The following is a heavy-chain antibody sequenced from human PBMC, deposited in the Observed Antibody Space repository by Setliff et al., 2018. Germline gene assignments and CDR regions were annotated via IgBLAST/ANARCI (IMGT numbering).Heavy chain of an antibody. V-gene: IGHV4-59*02. CDR3: VREGYSEYVQD. D-gene: IGHD1-1*01. Sequence: SETLSLTCNVSGASVSSHYWDWIRQPPGKGLEWIGFISYSGITTYNVSLKSRVSISVDTSKNQLSLTLSSVTAADTAVYYCVREGYSEYVQDWGRGTLVTVSS. J-gene: IGHJ1*01. CDR2: ISYSGIT. CDR1: GASVSSHY.